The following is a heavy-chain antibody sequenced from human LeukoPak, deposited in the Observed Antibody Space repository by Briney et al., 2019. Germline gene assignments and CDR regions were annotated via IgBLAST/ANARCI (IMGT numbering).Heavy chain of an antibody. Sequence: GGSLRLSCAASGFTFSSYGMHWVRQAPGKGLEWVAFIRCDGSNKYYADSVKGRFTISRDNSKNTLYLQMNSLRAEDTAVYYCAREVGAIPHYYFDYWGQGTLVTVSS. V-gene: IGHV3-30*02. J-gene: IGHJ4*02. CDR2: IRCDGSNK. CDR3: AREVGAIPHYYFDY. CDR1: GFTFSSYG. D-gene: IGHD1-26*01.